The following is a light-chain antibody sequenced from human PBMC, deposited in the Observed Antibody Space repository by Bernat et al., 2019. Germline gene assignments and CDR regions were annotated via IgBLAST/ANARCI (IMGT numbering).Light chain of an antibody. J-gene: IGLJ2*01. CDR3: SSYVGNNTLV. Sequence: QSVLTQPPSASGTPGQRVTISCSGSSSNIGSNTVNWYQQPPGTAPKLLIYSNNQRPSGVPDRFSGSKSGTSASLTVSGLQAEDEADYYCSSYVGNNTLVFGGGTKLTVL. CDR1: SSNIGSNT. V-gene: IGLV1-44*01. CDR2: SNN.